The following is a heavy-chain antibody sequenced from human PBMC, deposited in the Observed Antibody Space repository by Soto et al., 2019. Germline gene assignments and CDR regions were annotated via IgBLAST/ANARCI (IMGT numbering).Heavy chain of an antibody. V-gene: IGHV1-69*12. Sequence: QVQLVQSGAEVKKPGSSVKVSCKASGGTFSNYGISWLRQAPGQGLEWMGGIIPIFDTPYYAQKFQGRVTITADESTSTAYMELSSLRSEDTAVYYCAREKDSAMITAAFDIWGQGTRVTVSS. CDR2: IIPIFDTP. J-gene: IGHJ3*02. CDR3: AREKDSAMITAAFDI. CDR1: GGTFSNYG. D-gene: IGHD5-18*01.